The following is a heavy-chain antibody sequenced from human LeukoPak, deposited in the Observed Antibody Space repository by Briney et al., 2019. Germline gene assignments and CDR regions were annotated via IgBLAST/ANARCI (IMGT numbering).Heavy chain of an antibody. V-gene: IGHV4-61*02. CDR2: IYTSGST. CDR1: GGSISSGSYY. D-gene: IGHD3-3*01. Sequence: SETLSLTCTVSGGSISSGSYYWTWIRQPAGKGLEWIGRIYTSGSTNYNPSLKSRVTISVDTSKNQFSLKLSSVTAADTAVYYCASSTYYDFWSGYYSSVFFDYWGQGTLVTVSS. J-gene: IGHJ4*02. CDR3: ASSTYYDFWSGYYSSVFFDY.